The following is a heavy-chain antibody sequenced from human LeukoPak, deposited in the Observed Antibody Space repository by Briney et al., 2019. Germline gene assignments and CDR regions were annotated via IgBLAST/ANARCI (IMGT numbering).Heavy chain of an antibody. CDR3: VTEEGP. CDR2: IKEDGSQK. J-gene: IGHJ5*02. Sequence: GGSLRLSCAASGFTFSNDWMSWVRQAPGKGLEWVANIKEDGSQKNYVDSVKGRFTISRDNVKNSLYLQMNSLRVEDTAIYYCVTEEGPWGQGTLVTVSS. V-gene: IGHV3-7*01. CDR1: GFTFSNDW.